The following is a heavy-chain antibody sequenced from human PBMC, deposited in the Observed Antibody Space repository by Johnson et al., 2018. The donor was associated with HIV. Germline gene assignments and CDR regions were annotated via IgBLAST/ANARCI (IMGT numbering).Heavy chain of an antibody. CDR3: ARACRDGYTCDVFDI. Sequence: VLLVESGGGLVQPGGSLRLSCAASGLSVSSYYMSWVRQAPGKGLEWVSVLSSGGDTYYTDSVNGRFTISRDNSKNTLYLQMNSLRAEDTAVYYCARACRDGYTCDVFDIWGQGTMVTVSS. D-gene: IGHD5-24*01. CDR1: GLSVSSYY. V-gene: IGHV3-66*01. CDR2: LSSGGDT. J-gene: IGHJ3*02.